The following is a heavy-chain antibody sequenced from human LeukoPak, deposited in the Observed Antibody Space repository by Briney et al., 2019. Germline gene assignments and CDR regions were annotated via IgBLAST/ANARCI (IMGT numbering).Heavy chain of an antibody. Sequence: VGSLRLSCAASGFTFSSYWMSWVRQAPGKGLEWVANIKQDGSEKYYVDSVKGRFTISRDNAKNSLYLQMNSLRAEDTAVYYCARDIRYGDYAGWFDPWGQGTLVIVSS. D-gene: IGHD4-17*01. CDR1: GFTFSSYW. J-gene: IGHJ5*02. CDR2: IKQDGSEK. V-gene: IGHV3-7*01. CDR3: ARDIRYGDYAGWFDP.